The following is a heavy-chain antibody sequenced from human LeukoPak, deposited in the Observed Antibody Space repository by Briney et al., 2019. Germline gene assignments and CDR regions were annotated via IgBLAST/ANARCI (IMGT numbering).Heavy chain of an antibody. V-gene: IGHV5-10-1*01. CDR1: GHSFTTYW. Sequence: GESLKISCKGSGHSFTTYWIGWVRQMPEKGLEWMGRIDPSDSYTNYSPSFQGHVTISADKSISTAYLQWSSLKASDTAMYYCARRGVSTKLGYCSGGSCVGFDYWGQGTLVTVSS. D-gene: IGHD2-15*01. J-gene: IGHJ4*02. CDR3: ARRGVSTKLGYCSGGSCVGFDY. CDR2: IDPSDSYT.